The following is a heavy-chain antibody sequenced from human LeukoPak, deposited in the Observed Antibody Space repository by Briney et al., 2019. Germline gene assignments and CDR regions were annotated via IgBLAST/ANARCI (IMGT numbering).Heavy chain of an antibody. J-gene: IGHJ4*02. CDR3: ARDRIVGATRYLDY. CDR2: IYSGGST. V-gene: IGHV3-66*01. CDR1: GFTVSSNY. Sequence: PGGSLRLSCAASGFTVSSNYMSWVRQAPGKGLEWVSVIYSGGSTYYADSVKGRFTISRDNSKNTLYLQMNSLRAEDTAVYYCARDRIVGATRYLDYWGQGTLVTVSS. D-gene: IGHD1-26*01.